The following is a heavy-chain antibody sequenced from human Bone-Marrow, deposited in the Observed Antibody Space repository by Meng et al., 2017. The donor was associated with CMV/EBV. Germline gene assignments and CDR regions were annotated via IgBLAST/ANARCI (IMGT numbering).Heavy chain of an antibody. CDR1: GFTFSSYW. J-gene: IGHJ4*02. CDR2: IKQDGSEK. D-gene: IGHD2-2*01. V-gene: IGHV3-7*04. CDR3: ARGPYDYGDY. Sequence: GESLKISCAASGFTFSSYWMSWVRQAPGKGLEWVANIKQDGSEKYYVDSVKGRFSISRDNAKNSLYLQMNSLRAEDTAVYYCARGPYDYGDYWGQGTLVTVSS.